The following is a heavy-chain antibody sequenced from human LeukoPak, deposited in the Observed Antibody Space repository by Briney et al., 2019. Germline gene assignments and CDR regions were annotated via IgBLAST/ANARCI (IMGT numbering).Heavy chain of an antibody. CDR3: AKPDYCGGDCYSGLHFDY. D-gene: IGHD2-21*02. Sequence: GGSLRLSCAASGFTFSSYAMSWVRQAPGKGLEWVSAISSSGGSTYYADSVKGRFTISRDNSKNTLYLQMNSLRAEDTAVYYCAKPDYCGGDCYSGLHFDYWGQGTLVTVSS. CDR2: ISSSGGST. V-gene: IGHV3-23*01. CDR1: GFTFSSYA. J-gene: IGHJ4*02.